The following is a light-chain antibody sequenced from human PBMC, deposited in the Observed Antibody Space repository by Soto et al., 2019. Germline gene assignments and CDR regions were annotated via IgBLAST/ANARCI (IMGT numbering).Light chain of an antibody. CDR2: GNS. V-gene: IGLV1-40*01. CDR3: QSYDSSLSGWV. Sequence: QSVLTQPPSVSGAPGQRVTISCTGSSSNIGTYDVHWYQQLPGTAPKLLIYGNSNRPSGVPARCSGSKSGTSASLAITGLQAEDEADYYCQSYDSSLSGWVFGGGTKLTVL. J-gene: IGLJ3*02. CDR1: SSNIGTYD.